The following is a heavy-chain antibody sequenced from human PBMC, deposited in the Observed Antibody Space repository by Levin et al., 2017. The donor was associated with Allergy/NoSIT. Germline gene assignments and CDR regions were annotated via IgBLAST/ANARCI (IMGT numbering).Heavy chain of an antibody. J-gene: IGHJ4*02. Sequence: VASVKVSFKASGYTFSSYGISWVRQAPGQGLEWMAWISADNGNTNYAQKFQGRVTMTTDTSTSTAYMELRSLTSDDTAVYYCARDVVIMTITGGIDYWGQGTLVTVSS. D-gene: IGHD1-20*01. CDR2: ISADNGNT. CDR1: GYTFSSYG. CDR3: ARDVVIMTITGGIDY. V-gene: IGHV1-18*01.